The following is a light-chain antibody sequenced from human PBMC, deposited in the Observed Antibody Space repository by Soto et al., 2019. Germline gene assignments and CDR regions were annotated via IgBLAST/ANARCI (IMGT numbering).Light chain of an antibody. Sequence: QSALAQPPSASGSPGQSVTISCTGTSSDVGNYNYVSWYQQHPGKAPKLMIYEVFKRPSGVPDRFSGSMSGNTASLTVSGLQAEDEADYYCSSYAGSNNYVFGTGTKVTVL. V-gene: IGLV2-8*01. CDR1: SSDVGNYNY. CDR3: SSYAGSNNYV. CDR2: EVF. J-gene: IGLJ1*01.